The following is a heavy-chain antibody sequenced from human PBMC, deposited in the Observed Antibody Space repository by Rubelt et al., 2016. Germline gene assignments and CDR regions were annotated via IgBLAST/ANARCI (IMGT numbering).Heavy chain of an antibody. V-gene: IGHV3-9*01. CDR3: AKELDY. CDR1: GFTFSSYA. J-gene: IGHJ4*02. Sequence: EDGRGVVQPGRSLRLSCAASGFTFSSYAMHWVRQAPGKGLEWVSGISWNSGSIGYADSVKGRFTISRDNAKNSLYLQMNSLRAEDTALYYCAKELDYWGQGTLVTVSS. CDR2: ISWNSGSI.